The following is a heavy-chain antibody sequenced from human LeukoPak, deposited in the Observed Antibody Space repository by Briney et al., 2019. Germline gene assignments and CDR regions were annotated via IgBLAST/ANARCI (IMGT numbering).Heavy chain of an antibody. Sequence: SETLSLACAVSGGSISSNTYYWGWIRQPPGKGLEWIGSFDYSGSTYHNPSLQSRVTIFEDTSKNQFSLKLTSVTAADTAVYYCARHLGGSYYSPFDYWGRGTLVTVSS. V-gene: IGHV4-39*01. CDR3: ARHLGGSYYSPFDY. CDR2: FDYSGST. CDR1: GGSISSNTYY. D-gene: IGHD2-15*01. J-gene: IGHJ4*02.